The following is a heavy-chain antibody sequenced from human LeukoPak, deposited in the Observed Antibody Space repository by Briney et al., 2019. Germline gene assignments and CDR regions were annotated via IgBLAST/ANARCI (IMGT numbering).Heavy chain of an antibody. CDR2: IYYSVST. CDR1: GGSISTYY. CDR3: ARETRSGGSLLRGNWFDP. V-gene: IGHV4-59*12. D-gene: IGHD2-15*01. J-gene: IGHJ5*02. Sequence: SETLSLTCTVSGGSISTYYWSWIRQPPGKGLEWIGYIYYSVSTNYNPSLKSRVTILVDTSKNQFSLKLSSVTAAATAVYYCARETRSGGSLLRGNWFDPWGQGTLVTVSS.